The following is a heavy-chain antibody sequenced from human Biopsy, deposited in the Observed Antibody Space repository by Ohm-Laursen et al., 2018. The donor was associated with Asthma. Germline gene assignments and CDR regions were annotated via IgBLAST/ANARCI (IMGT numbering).Heavy chain of an antibody. CDR1: GYTFNSAG. J-gene: IGHJ6*02. V-gene: IGHV1-18*01. D-gene: IGHD3-10*01. CDR3: ARAVDYSHYYGIDV. CDR2: ISVYNGNT. Sequence: VSSVKVSCKTSGYTFNSAGITWVRQAPGQGLEWMGWISVYNGNTKVAQKLRDRVTMITDTSTSTAYMELRSLRSDDTAVYFCARAVDYSHYYGIDVWGQGTTVTVS.